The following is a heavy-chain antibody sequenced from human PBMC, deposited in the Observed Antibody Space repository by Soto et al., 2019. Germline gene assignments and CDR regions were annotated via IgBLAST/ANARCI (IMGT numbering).Heavy chain of an antibody. D-gene: IGHD3-22*01. CDR2: ISGSGGST. V-gene: IGHV3-23*01. CDR1: GFTFSSYA. Sequence: GGSLRLSCAASGFTFSSYAMSWVRQAPGKGLEWVSAISGSGGSTYYADSVKGRCTISRDNSKNSLYLQMNSLRAEDTAVYYCARDLGYYASSGYFDYWGQGTLVTVSS. J-gene: IGHJ4*02. CDR3: ARDLGYYASSGYFDY.